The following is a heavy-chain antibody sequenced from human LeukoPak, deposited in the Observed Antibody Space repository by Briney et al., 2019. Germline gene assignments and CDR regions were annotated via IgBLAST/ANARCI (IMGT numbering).Heavy chain of an antibody. CDR2: ISAYNGNT. Sequence: ASVKVSSKASGYTFTSYGISWVRQAPGQGLEWMGWISAYNGNTNYAQKLQGRVTMTTDTSTTTAYMELRSLRSDDTAVYYCARGGSYNWNYDWFDPWGQGTLVTVSS. CDR3: ARGGSYNWNYDWFDP. D-gene: IGHD1-7*01. CDR1: GYTFTSYG. V-gene: IGHV1-18*01. J-gene: IGHJ5*02.